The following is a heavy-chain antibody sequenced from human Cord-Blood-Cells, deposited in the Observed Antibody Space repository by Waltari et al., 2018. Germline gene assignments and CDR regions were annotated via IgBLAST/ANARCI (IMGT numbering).Heavy chain of an antibody. Sequence: EVQLVESGGGLVQPGGSLRLSCAASGFTFSSHWMHWVRQAQGTGLVWVSRINRCGSSTSYADSVKGRFTISRDNAKNTLYLQMNSRRAEDTAVYYCARQEAPPPYYYYYYMDVWGKGTTVTVSS. CDR1: GFTFSSHW. CDR2: INRCGSST. CDR3: ARQEAPPPYYYYYYMDV. J-gene: IGHJ6*03. V-gene: IGHV3-74*01.